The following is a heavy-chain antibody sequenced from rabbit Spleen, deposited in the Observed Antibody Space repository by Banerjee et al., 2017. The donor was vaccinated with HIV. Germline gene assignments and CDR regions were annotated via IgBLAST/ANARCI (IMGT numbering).Heavy chain of an antibody. V-gene: IGHV1S40*01. D-gene: IGHD6-1*01. J-gene: IGHJ4*01. Sequence: QSLEESGGDLVKPGASLTLTCTASGFSFSSSYYMCWVRQAPGKGLELIACIYTNSGGSYYASWAKGRFTISKTPSTTVTLQMTSLTAADTATYFCASGTGYAGYGYATDFNLWGPGTLVTVS. CDR2: IYTNSGGS. CDR1: GFSFSSSYY. CDR3: ASGTGYAGYGYATDFNL.